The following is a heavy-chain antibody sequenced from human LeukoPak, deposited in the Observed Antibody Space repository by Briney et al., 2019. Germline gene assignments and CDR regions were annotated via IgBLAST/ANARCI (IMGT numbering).Heavy chain of an antibody. CDR2: ITGSGDST. J-gene: IGHJ4*02. V-gene: IGHV3-23*01. Sequence: GGSLRLSCAASGFTLTTYAMSWVRQAPGKGLEWVSSITGSGDSTYYADSVKGRFTISRDNSKNTLYLQMNSLRAEDTAVYHCARDGGSYLQPTDYWGQGTLVTVSP. CDR3: ARDGGSYLQPTDY. D-gene: IGHD1-26*01. CDR1: GFTLTTYA.